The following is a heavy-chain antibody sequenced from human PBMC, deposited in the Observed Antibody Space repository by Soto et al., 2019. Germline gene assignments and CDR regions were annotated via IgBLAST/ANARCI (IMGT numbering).Heavy chain of an antibody. CDR3: AKDWGRYCSGGSCYLFES. Sequence: ASVKVSCKASGYTFTSYAMHWVRQAPGQRLEWMGWINAGNGNTKYSQKFQGRVTITRDTSASTAYMELSSLRSEDTAVYYCAKDWGRYCSGGSCYLFESWGQGALVTVSS. CDR2: INAGNGNT. D-gene: IGHD2-15*01. CDR1: GYTFTSYA. V-gene: IGHV1-3*01. J-gene: IGHJ4*02.